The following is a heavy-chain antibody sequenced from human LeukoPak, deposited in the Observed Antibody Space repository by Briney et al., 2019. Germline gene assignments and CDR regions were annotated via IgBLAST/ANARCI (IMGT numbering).Heavy chain of an antibody. CDR1: GYTYTSYA. D-gene: IGHD3-10*01. V-gene: IGHV1-3*01. Sequence: ASVKVSCTASGYTYTSYAMHWVRQAPGQRLEWMGWINAGNGNTKYSQKFQGRVTITRDTSASTAYMELSSLRSEDTAVYYCARDRRYYGSGSYPNWFDPWGQGTLLTVSS. CDR2: INAGNGNT. CDR3: ARDRRYYGSGSYPNWFDP. J-gene: IGHJ5*02.